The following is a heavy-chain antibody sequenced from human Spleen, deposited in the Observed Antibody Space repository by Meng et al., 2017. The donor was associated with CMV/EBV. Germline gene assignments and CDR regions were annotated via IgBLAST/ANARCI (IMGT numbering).Heavy chain of an antibody. V-gene: IGHV3-15*01. Sequence: SGFTFTTAGMSWVGQARVKGLEWVGHIKRKTDGGTTDYAAPVKGRFTISRDDSKNTLYLQMNSLKTEDTAVYYCTTDPATGDAFDIWGQGTMVTVSS. CDR2: IKRKTDGGTT. CDR1: GFTFTTAG. J-gene: IGHJ3*02. CDR3: TTDPATGDAFDI. D-gene: IGHD1-14*01.